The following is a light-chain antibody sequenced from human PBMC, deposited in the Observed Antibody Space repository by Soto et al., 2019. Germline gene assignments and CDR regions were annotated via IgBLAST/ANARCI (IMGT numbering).Light chain of an antibody. CDR3: SSYTSSAPFYV. CDR2: DVN. J-gene: IGLJ1*01. CDR1: TTDVDGYDY. Sequence: QSVLTQPASVSGSPGQSITISCTGATTDVDGYDYVSWYQQHPGQAPKLMIYDVNSRPSGISYRFSGSKSGDTASLTISGLQAEDDADYYCSSYTSSAPFYVFGAGTRSPS. V-gene: IGLV2-14*03.